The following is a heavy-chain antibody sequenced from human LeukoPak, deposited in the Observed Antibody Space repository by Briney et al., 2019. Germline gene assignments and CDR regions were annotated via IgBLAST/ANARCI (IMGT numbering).Heavy chain of an antibody. J-gene: IGHJ4*02. CDR2: IYTSGST. D-gene: IGHD3-3*01. Sequence: PSETLSLTCTVSGGSISSYYWSWIRQPAGKGLEWIGRIYTSGSTNYNPSLKSRVTISVDTSKNQFSLKLSSVTAADTAVYYCARRNYDFWSGYVSYYFDYWGQGTLVTVSS. CDR1: GGSISSYY. V-gene: IGHV4-4*07. CDR3: ARRNYDFWSGYVSYYFDY.